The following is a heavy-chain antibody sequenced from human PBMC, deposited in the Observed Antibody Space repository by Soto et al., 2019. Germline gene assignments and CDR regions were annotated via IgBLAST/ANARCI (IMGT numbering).Heavy chain of an antibody. V-gene: IGHV3-21*01. J-gene: IGHJ5*02. CDR3: TRDASRDSSARAWLDP. CDR2: ISSNSAYI. CDR1: GFTFRSFT. Sequence: SGGSLRLSCAASGFTFRSFTMNWVRQAPGKGLEWVSTISSNSAYIYYTDALRGRFTISRDNAKNSLHLQMNSLRAEDTAVYYCTRDASRDSSARAWLDPWGPGTLVTVYS. D-gene: IGHD6-13*01.